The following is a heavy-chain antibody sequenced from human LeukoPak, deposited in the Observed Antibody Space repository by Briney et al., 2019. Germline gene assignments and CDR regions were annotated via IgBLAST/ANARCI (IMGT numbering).Heavy chain of an antibody. D-gene: IGHD3-10*01. V-gene: IGHV1-2*02. CDR1: GYTFTSYS. J-gene: IGHJ6*03. CDR2: INPNSGGT. Sequence: ASVKVSCKASGYTFTSYSMHWVRQAPGQGLEWMGIINPNSGGTNYAQKFQGRVTMTRDTSISTAYMGLSRLRSDDTAVYYCARGTRLLWFGESNYYYYYMDVWGKGTTVTISS. CDR3: ARGTRLLWFGESNYYYYYMDV.